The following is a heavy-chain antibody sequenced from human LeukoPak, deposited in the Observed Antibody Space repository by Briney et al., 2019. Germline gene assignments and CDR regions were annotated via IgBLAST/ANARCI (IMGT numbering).Heavy chain of an antibody. J-gene: IGHJ3*02. CDR3: ARDAIITMVRGVIAPDHDAFDI. V-gene: IGHV3-21*01. CDR1: GFTFSSYS. Sequence: GSLRLSCAASGFTFSSYSMNWVRQAPGKGLEWVSSISSSSSYIYYADSVKGRFTISRDNAKNSLCLQMNSLRAEDTAVYYCARDAIITMVRGVIAPDHDAFDIWGQGTMVTVSS. D-gene: IGHD3-10*01. CDR2: ISSSSSYI.